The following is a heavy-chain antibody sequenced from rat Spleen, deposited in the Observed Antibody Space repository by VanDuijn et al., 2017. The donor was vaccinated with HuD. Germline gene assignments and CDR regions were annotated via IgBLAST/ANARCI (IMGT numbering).Heavy chain of an antibody. CDR3: VRQDTSGYSNWFTC. Sequence: EVQLVESDGGLVQPGRSLKLSCAASGFTFSDFYMAWVRQAPTKGLEWVATISPSGVTYYRDSVKGRFTVSRENAKSTLYFLMDSLRSEDTATYYCVRQDTSGYSNWFTCWGQGTLVTVSS. CDR1: GFTFSDFY. CDR2: ISPSGVT. J-gene: IGHJ3*01. V-gene: IGHV5-25*01. D-gene: IGHD4-3*01.